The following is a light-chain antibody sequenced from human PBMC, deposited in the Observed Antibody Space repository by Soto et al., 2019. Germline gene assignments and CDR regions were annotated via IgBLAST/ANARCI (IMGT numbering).Light chain of an antibody. CDR2: KAS. V-gene: IGKV1-5*03. CDR1: QTIGSW. CDR3: QQYNSLWT. Sequence: DIQMTQSPSTLSASVGDRVTITCRASQTIGSWLAWYQKKPGKAPELLIYKASHLESGVSSRFSAGGSGTEFTLTITSLPPDDFATYYCQQYNSLWTFGQGTKVDIK. J-gene: IGKJ1*01.